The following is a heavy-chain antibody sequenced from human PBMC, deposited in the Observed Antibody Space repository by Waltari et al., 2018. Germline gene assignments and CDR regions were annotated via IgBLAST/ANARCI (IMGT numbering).Heavy chain of an antibody. V-gene: IGHV3-23*01. CDR2: IGGLGGST. J-gene: IGHJ4*02. D-gene: IGHD6-19*01. CDR3: AKDRSMYSSGWYAFDY. Sequence: EVQLLESGGGLVQPGGSLRLSCAASGFTFRSYAMSWVRQAPGKGLEWVSAIGGLGGSTYYADSVKGRFTISRDNSKITLYLQINSLRAEDTAVYYCAKDRSMYSSGWYAFDYWGQGTLVTVSS. CDR1: GFTFRSYA.